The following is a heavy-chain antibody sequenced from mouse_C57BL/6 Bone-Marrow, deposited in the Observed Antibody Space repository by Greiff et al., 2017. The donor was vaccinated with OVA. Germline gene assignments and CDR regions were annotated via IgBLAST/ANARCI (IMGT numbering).Heavy chain of an antibody. CDR1: GFSLTSYG. V-gene: IGHV2-4*01. CDR3: AKNGYYVDY. D-gene: IGHD2-3*01. Sequence: QVQLQQSGPGLVQPSQSLSITCTVSGFSLTSYGVHWVRQPPGKGLEWLGVIWRGGSTDYNAAFISRLSISKDNSKSQVFFKMNSLQADDTAIYYCAKNGYYVDYWGQGTSVTVSS. J-gene: IGHJ4*01. CDR2: IWRGGST.